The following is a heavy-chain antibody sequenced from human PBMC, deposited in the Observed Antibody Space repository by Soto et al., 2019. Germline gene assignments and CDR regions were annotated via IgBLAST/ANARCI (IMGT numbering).Heavy chain of an antibody. V-gene: IGHV5-51*03. CDR2: IYPSDSAT. D-gene: IGHD1-26*01. J-gene: IGHJ4*02. CDR3: ARPTSATTTFFDS. CDR1: GYSFTSNW. Sequence: EVQLVQSGPEVKKSGESLKISCKGSGYSFTSNWIGRVRQMPGKGLEWMGIIYPSDSATRYSPSFQGQVTISADKSITTAYLQWSSLKASDTAMYYCARPTSATTTFFDSWGQGARVTVSS.